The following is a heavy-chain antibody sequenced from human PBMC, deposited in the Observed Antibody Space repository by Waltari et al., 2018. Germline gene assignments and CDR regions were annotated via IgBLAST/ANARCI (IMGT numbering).Heavy chain of an antibody. CDR2: INPSGGST. CDR3: AREGGSYCSGGSCFDY. D-gene: IGHD2-15*01. J-gene: IGHJ4*02. Sequence: QVQLVQSGAEVKKPGASVKVSCKASGYTFTSYYMHWVRQAPGQGLEWMGRINPSGGSTSYAQKFQGRVTMTRDTSTSTVYMELSSLRSEDTAVYYCAREGGSYCSGGSCFDYWGQGTLVTVSS. CDR1: GYTFTSYY. V-gene: IGHV1-46*01.